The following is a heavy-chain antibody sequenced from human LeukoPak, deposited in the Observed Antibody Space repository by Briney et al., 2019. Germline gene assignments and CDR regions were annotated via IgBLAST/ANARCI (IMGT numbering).Heavy chain of an antibody. V-gene: IGHV3-74*01. J-gene: IGHJ3*02. CDR1: GFTFSSYW. Sequence: LPGGSLRLSCAASGFTFSSYWMHWVRQAPGKGLVWVSRINTDGSSTSYADSVKGRFTISRDNAKNTLYLQMNSLRAEDTAVYYCAPYSYGPARGAFDIWGQGTMVTVSS. CDR2: INTDGSST. D-gene: IGHD5-18*01. CDR3: APYSYGPARGAFDI.